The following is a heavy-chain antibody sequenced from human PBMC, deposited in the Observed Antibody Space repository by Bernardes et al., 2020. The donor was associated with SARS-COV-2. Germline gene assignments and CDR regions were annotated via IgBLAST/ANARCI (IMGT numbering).Heavy chain of an antibody. D-gene: IGHD3-22*01. V-gene: IGHV4-39*01. J-gene: IGHJ4*02. CDR2: IYYSGST. CDR1: GGSISSRSSY. Sequence: TLSLPCTVSGGSISSRSSYWGWIRQPPGQGLEWIGSIYYSGSTYYNPSLKSRVTISVDTSKNQFSLKLSSVTAADTAVYYCASTMIVVLSLYFDYWGQGTLGTVSS. CDR3: ASTMIVVLSLYFDY.